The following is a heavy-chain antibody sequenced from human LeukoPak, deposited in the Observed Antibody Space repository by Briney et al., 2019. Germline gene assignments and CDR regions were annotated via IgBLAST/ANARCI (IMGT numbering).Heavy chain of an antibody. CDR2: ISGSGGST. J-gene: IGHJ3*02. D-gene: IGHD2-21*02. CDR1: GFTFSSYA. CDR3: AKDHIVVVTAIYGAFDI. V-gene: IGHV3-23*01. Sequence: GGSLRLSCAASGFTFSSYAMSWVRQAPGKGLEWVSAISGSGGSTYYADSVEGRFTISRDNSKNTLYLQMNSLRAEDTAVYYCAKDHIVVVTAIYGAFDIWGQGTMVTVSS.